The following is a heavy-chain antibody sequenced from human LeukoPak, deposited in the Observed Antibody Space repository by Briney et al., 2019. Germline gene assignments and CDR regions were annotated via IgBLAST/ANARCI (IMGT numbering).Heavy chain of an antibody. Sequence: ASVKVSCKASGYTFTAYYMHWVRQAPGQGLEWMGWIADSGATNYVQKFQGRVTMTRDTSISTAYMELSRLRSDDTAVYYCVRDGVAAPEEFDYWGQGTLVIVSS. J-gene: IGHJ4*02. CDR1: GYTFTAYY. D-gene: IGHD2-15*01. CDR3: VRDGVAAPEEFDY. CDR2: IADSGAT. V-gene: IGHV1-2*02.